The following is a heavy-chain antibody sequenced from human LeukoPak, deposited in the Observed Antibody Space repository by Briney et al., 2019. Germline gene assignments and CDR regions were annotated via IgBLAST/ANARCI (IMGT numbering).Heavy chain of an antibody. V-gene: IGHV4-4*07. J-gene: IGHJ4*02. CDR1: GGSFSSYY. D-gene: IGHD7-27*01. CDR2: IYTGGST. CDR3: ARERNGDFDY. Sequence: SETLSLTCTVSGGSFSSYYWSWIRQPAGKGLEWIGRIYTGGSTNYNPSLKSRLTMSIDTSKNQFSLKLRSVTAADTAVHYCARERNGDFDYWGQGTLVTVSS.